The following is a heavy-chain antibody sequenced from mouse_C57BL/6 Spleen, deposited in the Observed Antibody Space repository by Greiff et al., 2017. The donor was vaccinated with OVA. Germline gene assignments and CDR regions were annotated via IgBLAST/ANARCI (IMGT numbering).Heavy chain of an antibody. Sequence: QVQLQQPGAELVKPGASVKLSCKASGYTFTSYWMQWVKQRPGQGLEWIGEIDPSDSYTNYNQKFKGKATLTVDTSSSTAYMQLSSLTSEDSAVYYCARLDFTWFAYWGQGTLVTVSA. CDR3: ARLDFTWFAY. V-gene: IGHV1-50*01. CDR1: GYTFTSYW. CDR2: IDPSDSYT. J-gene: IGHJ3*01.